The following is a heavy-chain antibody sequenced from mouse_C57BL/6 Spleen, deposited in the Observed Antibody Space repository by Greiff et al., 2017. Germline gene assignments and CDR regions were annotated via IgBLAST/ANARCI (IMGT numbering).Heavy chain of an antibody. Sequence: VQLQQSGAELARPGASVKLSCKASGYTFTSYGISWVKQRTGQGLEWIGEIYPRSGNTYYNEKFKGKATLTADKSSSTAYMELRSLTSEDSAVYFCAREGGRQLSYFDVWGTGTTVTVSS. CDR2: IYPRSGNT. V-gene: IGHV1-81*01. D-gene: IGHD3-2*01. CDR3: AREGGRQLSYFDV. CDR1: GYTFTSYG. J-gene: IGHJ1*03.